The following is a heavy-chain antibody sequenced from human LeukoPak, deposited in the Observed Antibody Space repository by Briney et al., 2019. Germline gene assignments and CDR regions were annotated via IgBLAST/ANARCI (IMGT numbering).Heavy chain of an antibody. J-gene: IGHJ4*02. V-gene: IGHV4-34*01. Sequence: SETLSLTCAVYGGSFSGYYWSWLRQPPGLGLEWIGEINHSGSTNYNPSLKSRVTISVDTSKNQFSLKLSSVTAADTAVYYCARGGVAARRGLSYWGQGTLVTVSS. D-gene: IGHD6-6*01. CDR1: GGSFSGYY. CDR2: INHSGST. CDR3: ARGGVAARRGLSY.